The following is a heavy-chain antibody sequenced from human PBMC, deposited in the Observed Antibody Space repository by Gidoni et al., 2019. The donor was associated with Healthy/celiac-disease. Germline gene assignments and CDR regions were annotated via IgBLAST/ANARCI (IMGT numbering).Heavy chain of an antibody. V-gene: IGHV6-1*01. J-gene: IGHJ4*02. CDR2: TYYRSKWFN. Sequence: QVQLQQSGPGLVKPSQTLSLTCAISGDSVSSDSTAWSWIRQSPSRGLEWLGRTYYRSKWFNEYAVSVKSRITINPDTSKNQFSLQLNSVTPEDTAVYFCARATYSFDCWGQGTLVTVSS. CDR3: ARATYSFDC. CDR1: GDSVSSDSTA.